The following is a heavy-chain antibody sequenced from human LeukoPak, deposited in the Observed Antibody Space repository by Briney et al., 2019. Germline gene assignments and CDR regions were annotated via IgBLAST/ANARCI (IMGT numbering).Heavy chain of an antibody. V-gene: IGHV1-2*02. CDR3: ARASGSYWWFDS. Sequence: GASVKVSCKASGYTFTGYYLHWVRQAPGQGLELMGCVNTNSGDTNYAQKFQGSVTMTRDTSISTVYMELSRLRSDDTAVYYCARASGSYWWFDSWGQGTLVTVSS. CDR1: GYTFTGYY. D-gene: IGHD1-26*01. CDR2: VNTNSGDT. J-gene: IGHJ5*01.